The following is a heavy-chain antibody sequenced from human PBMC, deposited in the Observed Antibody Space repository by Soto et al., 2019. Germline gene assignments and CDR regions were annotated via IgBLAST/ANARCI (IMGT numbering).Heavy chain of an antibody. CDR3: ARDSGGIATSGRMDV. D-gene: IGHD6-13*01. CDR2: ISSSSSYT. CDR1: GFIFSSYS. V-gene: IGHV3-21*01. J-gene: IGHJ6*02. Sequence: PGGSLRLSCAASGFIFSSYSMNWVRQAPGKGLEWVSSISSSSSYTYYADSLKGRLTISRDNAKNSLYLQMNSLRAEGTAVYYCARDSGGIATSGRMDVWGQGTTVTVSS.